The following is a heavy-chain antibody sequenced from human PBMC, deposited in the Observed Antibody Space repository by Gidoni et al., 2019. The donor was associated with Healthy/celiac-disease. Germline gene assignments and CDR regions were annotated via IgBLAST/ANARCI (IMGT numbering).Heavy chain of an antibody. CDR3: ARCSEFYYGMDV. CDR2: ISSSGSTI. Sequence: EVQLVESGGGLVQPGGSLSLSCAASGFTFSSYEMNWVRQAPGKGLEWVSYISSSGSTIYYADSVKGRFTISRDNAKNSLYLQMNSLRAEDTAVYYCARCSEFYYGMDVWGQGTTVTVSS. CDR1: GFTFSSYE. V-gene: IGHV3-48*03. J-gene: IGHJ6*02.